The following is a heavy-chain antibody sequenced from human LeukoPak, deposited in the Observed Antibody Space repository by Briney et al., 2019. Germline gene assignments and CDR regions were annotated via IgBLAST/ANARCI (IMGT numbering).Heavy chain of an antibody. J-gene: IGHJ4*02. Sequence: ASVKVSCKASGYIFTAYYMHWVRQAPGQGLEWMGRINPNSGGTNYAQKLQGRVTMTRDTSINTVYMELNRLRFDDTAVYYCARDPADCYDSSGYYFHFDYWGQGTLVTVSS. V-gene: IGHV1-2*06. CDR2: INPNSGGT. CDR1: GYIFTAYY. D-gene: IGHD3-22*01. CDR3: ARDPADCYDSSGYYFHFDY.